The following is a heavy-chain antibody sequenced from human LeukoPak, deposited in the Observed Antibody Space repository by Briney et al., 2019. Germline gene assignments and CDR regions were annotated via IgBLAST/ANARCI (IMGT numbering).Heavy chain of an antibody. CDR3: AKIGGSYYWYYFDY. V-gene: IGHV3-30*02. J-gene: IGHJ4*02. CDR2: IRYDGSNK. Sequence: PGGSLGLSCAASGFTFSSYGMHWVRQAPGKGLEWVAFIRYDGSNKYYADSVKGRFTISRDNSKNTLYLQMNSLRAEDTAVYYCAKIGGSYYWYYFDYWGQGTLVTVSS. D-gene: IGHD1-26*01. CDR1: GFTFSSYG.